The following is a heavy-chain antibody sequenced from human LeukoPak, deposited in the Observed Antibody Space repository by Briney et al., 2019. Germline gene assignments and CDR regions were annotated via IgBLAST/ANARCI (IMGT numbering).Heavy chain of an antibody. V-gene: IGHV1-69*05. J-gene: IGHJ1*01. Sequence: ASVNVSCKASGGTFSSYAISWVRQAAGQGLERMGGIIPIFGTANYAQKFQGRVTITTDESTSTAYMELSSLRSEDTAVYYCARGKWGNYGPVVYFQHWGQGTLVTVSS. CDR2: IIPIFGTA. CDR1: GGTFSSYA. CDR3: ARGKWGNYGPVVYFQH. D-gene: IGHD1-7*01.